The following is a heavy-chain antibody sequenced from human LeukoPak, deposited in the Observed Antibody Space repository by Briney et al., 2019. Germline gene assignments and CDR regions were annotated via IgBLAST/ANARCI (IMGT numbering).Heavy chain of an antibody. CDR1: GGSISSSSYY. CDR2: FYYSGST. D-gene: IGHD3-10*01. CDR3: ARVLDYYGSGTRDFDY. J-gene: IGHJ4*02. V-gene: IGHV4-39*07. Sequence: PSETLSLTCTVSGGSISSSSYYWGWIRQPPGKGLEWIGSFYYSGSTYYNPSLKSRVTISVDTSKNQFSLKLRSVTAADTAVYYCARVLDYYGSGTRDFDYWGQGILVTVSS.